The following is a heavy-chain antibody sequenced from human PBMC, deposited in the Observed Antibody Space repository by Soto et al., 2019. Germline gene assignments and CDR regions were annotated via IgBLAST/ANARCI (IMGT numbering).Heavy chain of an antibody. CDR3: VRDWYTSWGMEV. D-gene: IGHD1-1*01. CDR1: GCTFITYC. J-gene: IGHJ6*01. V-gene: IGHV3-7*01. Sequence: WVSXRLSCAASGCTFITYCRSWFRQAPGKGLEWVANIKQDGSDKYYVDSVKGRFSISRYNAKDSLFLQMNKMRAEDTAVYYCVRDWYTSWGMEVWGQGTTVNVS. CDR2: IKQDGSDK.